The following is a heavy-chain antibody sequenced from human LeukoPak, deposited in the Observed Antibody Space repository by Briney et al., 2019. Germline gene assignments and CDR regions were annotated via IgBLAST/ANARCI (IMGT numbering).Heavy chain of an antibody. D-gene: IGHD2-15*01. CDR2: ISGSGGST. V-gene: IGHV3-23*01. J-gene: IGHJ4*02. Sequence: GGSLRLSCAASGFTFSSYAMSWVRQAPGKGLEWVSAISGSGGSTYYADSAKGRFTISRDNSKSTLYLQMNSLRAEDTAVYYCARGLGMVAAYFDYWGQGTLVTVSS. CDR3: ARGLGMVAAYFDY. CDR1: GFTFSSYA.